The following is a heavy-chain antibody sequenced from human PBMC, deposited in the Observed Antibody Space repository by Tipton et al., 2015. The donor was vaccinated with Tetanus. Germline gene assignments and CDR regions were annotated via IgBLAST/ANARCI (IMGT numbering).Heavy chain of an antibody. Sequence: SLRLSCAASGFTFRSYAMTWVRQAPGKGLEWVSVISGDGFSTHHADSVKGRFTISRDSSQNTVFLQMSSLRAEDTAVYYCATTHTLRDWGQGTLVAVSS. J-gene: IGHJ4*02. CDR1: GFTFRSYA. D-gene: IGHD3-10*01. V-gene: IGHV3-23*01. CDR3: ATTHTLRD. CDR2: ISGDGFST.